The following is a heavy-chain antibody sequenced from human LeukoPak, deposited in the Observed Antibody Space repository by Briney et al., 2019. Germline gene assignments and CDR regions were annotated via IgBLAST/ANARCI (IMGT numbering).Heavy chain of an antibody. Sequence: GGSLRLSCAASGFTVSSNYMSWVRQAPGKGLEWVSVIYSGGSTYYADSVKGRLTISRDNSKNTLYLQMNSLRAEDTAVYYCATTGYSSWTFDYWGQGTLVTVSS. J-gene: IGHJ4*02. V-gene: IGHV3-53*01. CDR3: ATTGYSSWTFDY. CDR1: GFTVSSNY. D-gene: IGHD5-18*01. CDR2: IYSGGST.